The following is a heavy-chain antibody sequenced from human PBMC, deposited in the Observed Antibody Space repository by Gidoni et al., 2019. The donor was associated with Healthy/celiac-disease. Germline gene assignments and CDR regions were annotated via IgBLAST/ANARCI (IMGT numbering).Heavy chain of an antibody. CDR3: TTGGYYDSSGYLDAFDI. D-gene: IGHD3-22*01. J-gene: IGHJ3*02. CDR2: IKSKTDGGTT. V-gene: IGHV3-15*01. Sequence: GLEWVGRIKSKTDGGTTDYAAPVKGRFTISRDDSKNTLYLQMNSLKTEDTAVYYCTTGGYYDSSGYLDAFDIWGQGTMVTVSS.